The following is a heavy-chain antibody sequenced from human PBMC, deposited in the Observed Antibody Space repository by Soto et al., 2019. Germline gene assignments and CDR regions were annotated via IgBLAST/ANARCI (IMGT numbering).Heavy chain of an antibody. V-gene: IGHV3-74*01. Sequence: XGSLRLSCTASGFTFNTHWMHWVRQAPGKGLVWVSRIYFDGITTNYADSVKGRLTVSRDNAKNTVYLHVNTLRDEDTAVYYCARGGAMGVDYWGQGTLVTVSS. CDR1: GFTFNTHW. CDR3: ARGGAMGVDY. D-gene: IGHD1-26*01. J-gene: IGHJ4*02. CDR2: IYFDGITT.